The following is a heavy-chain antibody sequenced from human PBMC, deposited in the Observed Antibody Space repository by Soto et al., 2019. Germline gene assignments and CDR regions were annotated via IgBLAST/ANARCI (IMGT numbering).Heavy chain of an antibody. D-gene: IGHD2-8*01. CDR2: IYPGDSDI. V-gene: IGHV5-51*01. J-gene: IGHJ6*02. CDR1: GYTFSNYW. Sequence: PGESLKISCKASGYTFSNYWITWVRQVPGKGLEWMGIIYPGDSDIRYSPSFQGLVTISADRSISTAYLQWSGLKASDTAMYYCARLVYAIGPPYGMDVWGQGTTVTVSS. CDR3: ARLVYAIGPPYGMDV.